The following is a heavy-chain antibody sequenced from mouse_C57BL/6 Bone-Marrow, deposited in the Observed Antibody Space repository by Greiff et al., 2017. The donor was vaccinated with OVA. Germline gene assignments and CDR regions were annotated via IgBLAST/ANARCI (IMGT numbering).Heavy chain of an antibody. CDR1: GFSLTSYG. CDR3: ASNRGAY. J-gene: IGHJ3*01. V-gene: IGHV2-2*01. CDR2: IWSGGST. Sequence: VQVVESGPGLVQPSQSLSITCTVSGFSLTSYGVHWVRQSPGKGLEWLGVIWSGGSTDYNAAFISRLSISKDNSKSQVFFKMNSLQADDTAIYYCASNRGAYWGQGTLVTVSA.